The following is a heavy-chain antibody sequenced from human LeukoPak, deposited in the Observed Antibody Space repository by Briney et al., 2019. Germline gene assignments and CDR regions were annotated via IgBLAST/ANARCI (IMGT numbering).Heavy chain of an antibody. CDR1: GGSISSYY. D-gene: IGHD3-10*01. V-gene: IGHV4-59*06. CDR2: IYYSGST. Sequence: SETLSLTCTVSGGSISSYYWSWIRQHPGKGLEWIGYIYYSGSTYYNPSLKSRVTISVDTSKNQFSLKLSSVTAADTAVYYCARDSYGSGSVDYWGQGTLVTVSS. CDR3: ARDSYGSGSVDY. J-gene: IGHJ4*02.